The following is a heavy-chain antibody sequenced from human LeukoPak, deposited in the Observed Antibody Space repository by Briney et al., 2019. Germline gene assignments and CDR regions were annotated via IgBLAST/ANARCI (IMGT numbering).Heavy chain of an antibody. CDR2: IYITGST. D-gene: IGHD6-13*01. Sequence: KPSETLSLTCTVPGGSISSYYWSWIRQPAGKGLEWIGRIYITGSTNYNPSLKSRVTMSVHTSKNQFSLKLISMTAADTDVYYCARLYSSSLGRVFDYWGQGTLVTVSS. CDR3: ARLYSSSLGRVFDY. V-gene: IGHV4-4*07. J-gene: IGHJ4*02. CDR1: GGSISSYY.